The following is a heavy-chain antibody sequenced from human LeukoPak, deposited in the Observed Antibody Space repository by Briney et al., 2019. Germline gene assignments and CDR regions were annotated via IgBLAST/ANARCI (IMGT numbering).Heavy chain of an antibody. CDR2: INPNSGGT. Sequence: ASVKVSCKATGYTFTDYYMHWVRQAPGQGLEWMGWINPNSGGTNYAQKFQGRVTTTRDTSISTAYTEVSRLRSDDTAVYYCARDGGLDYWGQGTLVTVSS. D-gene: IGHD3-16*01. CDR1: GYTFTDYY. V-gene: IGHV1-2*02. CDR3: ARDGGLDY. J-gene: IGHJ4*02.